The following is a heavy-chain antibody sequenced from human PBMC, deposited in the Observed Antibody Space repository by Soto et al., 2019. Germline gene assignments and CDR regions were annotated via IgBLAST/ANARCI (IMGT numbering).Heavy chain of an antibody. CDR1: GFTFSSYG. D-gene: IGHD3-16*02. CDR2: IWYDGSNK. Sequence: GGSLRLSCAASGFTFSSYGMHWVRQAPGKGLEWVAVIWYDGSNKYYADSVKGRFTISRDNSKNTLYLQMNSLRAEDTAVYYCARDTDLGELSFTFDYWGQGTLVTVSS. CDR3: ARDTDLGELSFTFDY. J-gene: IGHJ4*02. V-gene: IGHV3-33*01.